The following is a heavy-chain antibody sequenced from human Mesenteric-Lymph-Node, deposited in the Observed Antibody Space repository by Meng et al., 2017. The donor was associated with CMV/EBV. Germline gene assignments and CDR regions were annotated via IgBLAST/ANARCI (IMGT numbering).Heavy chain of an antibody. J-gene: IGHJ4*02. CDR3: ARAPTYYYDTWGYWNDY. CDR2: INHSGTT. D-gene: IGHD3-22*01. Sequence: YGGSFTGYSWICLRQPPGKGLEWIGDINHSGTTNYNPSLKSRVTISIDTSKNQFSLNLTSVTAADTAVYYCARAPTYYYDTWGYWNDYWGQGTLVTVSS. CDR1: GGSFTGYS. V-gene: IGHV4-34*01.